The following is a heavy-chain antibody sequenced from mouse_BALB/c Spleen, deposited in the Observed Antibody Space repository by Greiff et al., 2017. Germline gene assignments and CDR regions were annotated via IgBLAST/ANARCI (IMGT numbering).Heavy chain of an antibody. CDR3: ARNHCYGGRYVGRYYMDY. Sequence: QVTLKVSGPGILQPSQTLSLTCSFSGFSLSTYGIGVGWIRQPSGKGLEWLAHIWWNDNKYYNTALESRLTIPKDTSNNQVFLKIASVDTADTATDYCARNHCYGGRYVGRYYMDYWGQGTALTVAA. J-gene: IGHJ2*01. D-gene: IGHD1-1*01. V-gene: IGHV8-11*01. CDR1: GFSLSTYGIG. CDR2: IWWNDNK.